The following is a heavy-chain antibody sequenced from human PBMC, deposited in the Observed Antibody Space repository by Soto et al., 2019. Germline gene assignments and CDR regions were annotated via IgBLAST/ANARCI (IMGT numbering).Heavy chain of an antibody. CDR1: GFTFSSYD. CDR3: ARDFLELLTVTQGYYYGMDV. Sequence: GGSLRLSCAASGFTFSSYDMHWVRQAPGKGLVWVSRINSDGSSTSYADSVKGRFTISRDNAKNTLYLQMNSLRAEDTAVYYCARDFLELLTVTQGYYYGMDVWGQGTTVTVSS. V-gene: IGHV3-74*01. J-gene: IGHJ6*02. CDR2: INSDGSST. D-gene: IGHD4-17*01.